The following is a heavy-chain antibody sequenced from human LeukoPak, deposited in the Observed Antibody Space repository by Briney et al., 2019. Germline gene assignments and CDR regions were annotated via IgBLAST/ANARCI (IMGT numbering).Heavy chain of an antibody. CDR2: IYSSGST. CDR3: AREVRSSGYSLDY. CDR1: GGSISSYY. D-gene: IGHD3-22*01. V-gene: IGHV4-4*07. Sequence: SETLSLTCTVSGGSISSYYWSWIRQPAGKGLEWIGRIYSSGSTNYNPSLKSRVTMSVDASKNQFSLKLRSVTAADTAVYYCAREVRSSGYSLDYWGQGTLVTVSS. J-gene: IGHJ4*02.